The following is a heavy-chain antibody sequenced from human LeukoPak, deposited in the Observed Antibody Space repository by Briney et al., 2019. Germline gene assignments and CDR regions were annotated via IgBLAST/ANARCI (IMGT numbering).Heavy chain of an antibody. Sequence: SETLSLTCTVSGGSISSYYWSWIRQPPGKGLEWIGYIYYSGSTNYNPSLKSRVTTSVDTSKNQFSLKLSSVTAADTAVYYCARQEDIVAFDYWGQGTLVTVSS. CDR3: ARQEDIVAFDY. CDR1: GGSISSYY. V-gene: IGHV4-59*08. J-gene: IGHJ4*02. D-gene: IGHD5-12*01. CDR2: IYYSGST.